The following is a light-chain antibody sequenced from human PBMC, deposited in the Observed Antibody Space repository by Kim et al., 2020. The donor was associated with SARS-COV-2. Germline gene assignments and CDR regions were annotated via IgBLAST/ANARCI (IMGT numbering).Light chain of an antibody. J-gene: IGKJ4*01. CDR2: AAS. CDR1: QDIKHY. CDR3: QQYHSYPLT. Sequence: DIQMNQSPSSLSASVGARVTITCRASQDIKHYLAWFQQKPGKVPKSLIYAASSLRNGVPSKFSGSGSGTDFTLTISSLQPEDFATYYCQQYHSYPLTFGGGTKVDIK. V-gene: IGKV1-16*02.